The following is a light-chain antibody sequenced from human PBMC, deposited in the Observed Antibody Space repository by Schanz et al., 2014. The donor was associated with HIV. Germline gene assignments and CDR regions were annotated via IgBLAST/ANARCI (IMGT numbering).Light chain of an antibody. CDR2: NSH. CDR3: QSYDSSLSGVV. CDR1: SSNVGRYT. Sequence: QSVLTQPPSASGTPGQRVTISCSGGSSNVGRYTVAWYQQVPGTAPKLLISNSHQRPSGVTGRFSGSKSGTSASLAITGLQAEDEADYYCQSYDSSLSGVVFGGGTKLTV. J-gene: IGLJ2*01. V-gene: IGLV1-44*01.